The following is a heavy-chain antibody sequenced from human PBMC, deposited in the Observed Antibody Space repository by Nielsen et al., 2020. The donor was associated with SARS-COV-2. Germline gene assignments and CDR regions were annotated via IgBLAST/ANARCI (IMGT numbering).Heavy chain of an antibody. D-gene: IGHD3-3*01. CDR3: ARERVGGITIFGVVTRYGMDV. Sequence: SETLSLTCTVSGGSISSYYWSWTRQPAGKGLEWIGRIYTSGSTNYNPSLKSRVTMSVDTSKNQFSLKLSSVTAADTALYYCARERVGGITIFGVVTRYGMDVWGQGTTVTVSS. J-gene: IGHJ6*02. CDR2: IYTSGST. V-gene: IGHV4-4*07. CDR1: GGSISSYY.